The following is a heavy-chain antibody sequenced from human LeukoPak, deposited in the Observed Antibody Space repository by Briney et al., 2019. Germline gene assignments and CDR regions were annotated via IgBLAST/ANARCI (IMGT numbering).Heavy chain of an antibody. J-gene: IGHJ4*02. Sequence: SETLSLTCTVSGDSIGTGSSYWSWIRQPAGKGLEWVGRIYTSGSTNYNPSLKSRVTISVDTSKNQLSLKLSSVTAADTAVYYCARDQGLYYFDYWGQGTLVTVSS. CDR3: ARDQGLYYFDY. CDR2: IYTSGST. CDR1: GDSIGTGSSY. D-gene: IGHD3-22*01. V-gene: IGHV4-61*02.